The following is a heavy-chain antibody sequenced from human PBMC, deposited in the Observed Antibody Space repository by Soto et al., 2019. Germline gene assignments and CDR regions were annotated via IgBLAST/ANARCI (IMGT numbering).Heavy chain of an antibody. Sequence: EVQLVESGGGLVKPGGSLRLSCAASGFTFSSYSMNWVRQAPGKGLEWVSSISSSSSYIYYADSVKGRFTIPRDNAKNSLYLQMNSLRAEDTAVYYCARPGHYYYYYMDVWGKGTTVTVSS. V-gene: IGHV3-21*01. CDR2: ISSSSSYI. CDR3: ARPGHYYYYYMDV. CDR1: GFTFSSYS. J-gene: IGHJ6*03.